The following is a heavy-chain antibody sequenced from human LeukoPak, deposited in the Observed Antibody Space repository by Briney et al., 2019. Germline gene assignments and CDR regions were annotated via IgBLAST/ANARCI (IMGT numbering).Heavy chain of an antibody. CDR1: GYTFTGYY. J-gene: IGHJ4*02. Sequence: ASVKVSCKASGYTFTGYYMHWVRQAPGQGLEWMGWINPNSGGTNYAQKFQGRVTMTRDTSISTAYMELSRLRSDDTAVYYCARPYSAVIYYFDHWGQGTLVTVSS. D-gene: IGHD6-13*01. CDR2: INPNSGGT. CDR3: ARPYSAVIYYFDH. V-gene: IGHV1-2*02.